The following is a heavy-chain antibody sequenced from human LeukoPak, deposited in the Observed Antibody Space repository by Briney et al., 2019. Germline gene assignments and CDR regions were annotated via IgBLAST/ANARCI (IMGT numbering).Heavy chain of an antibody. Sequence: SETLSLTCAVYGGSFSGYYWSWIRQPPGKGLEWIGEINHSGSTNYNPSLKSRVTISVDTSKNQFSLKLRSVTAADTAVYYCARSFGVVIPDAFDIWGQGTMVTVSS. V-gene: IGHV4-34*01. CDR3: ARSFGVVIPDAFDI. J-gene: IGHJ3*02. D-gene: IGHD3-3*01. CDR2: INHSGST. CDR1: GGSFSGYY.